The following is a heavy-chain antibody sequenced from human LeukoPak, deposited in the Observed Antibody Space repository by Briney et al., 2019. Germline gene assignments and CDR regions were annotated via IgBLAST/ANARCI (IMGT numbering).Heavy chain of an antibody. CDR1: GGSISSYY. V-gene: IGHV4-59*01. D-gene: IGHD4-17*01. CDR3: ARVPYGDYVDY. J-gene: IGHJ4*02. Sequence: SETLSLTCTVSGGSISSYYWSWIRQPPGKGLEWIGYIYYSGSTNYNPSLKSRVTISVDTSKNQFSLKLSSVTAADTAVYYCARVPYGDYVDYWGQGTLVTVSS. CDR2: IYYSGST.